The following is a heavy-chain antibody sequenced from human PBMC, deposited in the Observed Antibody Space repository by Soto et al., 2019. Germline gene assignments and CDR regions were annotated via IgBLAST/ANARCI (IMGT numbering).Heavy chain of an antibody. CDR1: GGTFSSYT. CDR3: ARGLPLISSRAFDI. Sequence: GASVKVSCKASGGTFSSYTISWVRQAPGQGLEWMGRIIPILGIANYAQKFQGRVTITADKSTSTAYMELSSLRSEDTAVYYCARGLPLISSRAFDIWGQGTMVTVSS. CDR2: IIPILGIA. J-gene: IGHJ3*02. V-gene: IGHV1-69*02. D-gene: IGHD3-16*01.